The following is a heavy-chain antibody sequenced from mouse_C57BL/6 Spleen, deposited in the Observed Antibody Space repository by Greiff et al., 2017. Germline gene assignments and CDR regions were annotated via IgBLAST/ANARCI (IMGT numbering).Heavy chain of an antibody. V-gene: IGHV3-6*01. CDR1: GYSITSGYY. CDR2: ISYAGSN. CDR3: ARSNYDYAMDD. D-gene: IGHD2-5*01. J-gene: IGHJ4*01. Sequence: EVQLVESGPGLVKPSQSLSLTCSVTGYSITSGYYWNWIRQFPGNKLEWMGYISYAGSNNYNPSLKNRISITRDTSKNQFFLKLNSVTTEDTATHYCARSNYDYAMDDWGEGTSVTASS.